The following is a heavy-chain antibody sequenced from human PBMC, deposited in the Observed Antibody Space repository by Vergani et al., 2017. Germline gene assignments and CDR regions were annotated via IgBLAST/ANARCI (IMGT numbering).Heavy chain of an antibody. J-gene: IGHJ6*02. CDR2: IYYSGST. CDR3: AREGIDYGDYGLYYYGMDV. CDR1: GFSLSTSGVG. D-gene: IGHD4-17*01. V-gene: IGHV4-30-4*08. Sequence: KESGPTLVKPTQTLTLTCTFSGFSLSTSGVGVGWIRQPPGKGLEWIGYIYYSGSTYYNPSLKSRVTISVDTSKNQFSLKLSSVTAADTAVYYCAREGIDYGDYGLYYYGMDVWGQGTTVTVSS.